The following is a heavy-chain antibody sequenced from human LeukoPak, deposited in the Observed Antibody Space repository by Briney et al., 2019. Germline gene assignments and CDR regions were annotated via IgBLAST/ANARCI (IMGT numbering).Heavy chain of an antibody. Sequence: GGSLRLSCAASGFTFSSYAMSWVRQAPGKGLGWVSAISGSGGSTYYADSVKGRFTISRDNSKNTLYLQMNSLRAEDTAVYYCAKGYCSSTSCYARFQHWGQGTLVTVSS. V-gene: IGHV3-23*01. CDR1: GFTFSSYA. CDR2: ISGSGGST. CDR3: AKGYCSSTSCYARFQH. J-gene: IGHJ1*01. D-gene: IGHD2-2*01.